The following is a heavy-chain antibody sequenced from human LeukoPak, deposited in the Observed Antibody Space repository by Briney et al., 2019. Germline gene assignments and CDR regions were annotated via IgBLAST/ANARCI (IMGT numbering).Heavy chain of an antibody. Sequence: SETLSLTCTVSGGSISSYSWSCIRQPPGKGLEWIGYIYHSASTNCNPSLKSRLTISVDTSKNQFSLKLTSVTAADTAVYFCARGGGLDVWGQGATVTVSS. V-gene: IGHV4-59*01. J-gene: IGHJ6*02. CDR3: ARGGGLDV. CDR2: IYHSAST. CDR1: GGSISSYS. D-gene: IGHD3-16*01.